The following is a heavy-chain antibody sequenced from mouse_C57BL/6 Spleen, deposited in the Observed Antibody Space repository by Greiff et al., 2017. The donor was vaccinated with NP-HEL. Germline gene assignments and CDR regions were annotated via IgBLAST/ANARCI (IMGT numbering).Heavy chain of an antibody. J-gene: IGHJ2*01. CDR1: GYAFSSYW. CDR2: IYPGDGDT. V-gene: IGHV1-80*01. D-gene: IGHD1-1*01. Sequence: VQLQQSGAELVKPGASVKISCKASGYAFSSYWMNWVKQRPGKGIEWIGQIYPGDGDTNYNGKFKDKATLTADKSSSTAYMQLSSLTSEDSAVYFCARAQVITTVVAYYFDYWGQGTTLTVSS. CDR3: ARAQVITTVVAYYFDY.